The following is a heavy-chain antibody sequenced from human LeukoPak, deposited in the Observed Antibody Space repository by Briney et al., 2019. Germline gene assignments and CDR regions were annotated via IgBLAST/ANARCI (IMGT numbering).Heavy chain of an antibody. CDR3: ARGPKSYYYDSSGYYSNYYGMDV. D-gene: IGHD3-22*01. V-gene: IGHV4-30-4*01. CDR1: GGSISSGDYY. J-gene: IGHJ6*02. Sequence: SETLSLTCTVSGGSISSGDYYWSWLRQPPGKGLEWIGYIYYSGSTNYNPSLKSRVTISVDTSKNQFSLKLSSVTAADTAVYYCARGPKSYYYDSSGYYSNYYGMDVWGQGTTVTVSS. CDR2: IYYSGST.